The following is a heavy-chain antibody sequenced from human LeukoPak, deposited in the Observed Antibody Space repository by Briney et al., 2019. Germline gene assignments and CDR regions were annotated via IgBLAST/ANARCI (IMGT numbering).Heavy chain of an antibody. CDR2: MNPNSGRT. CDR1: GYALTSYD. Sequence: ASVKVSCKASGYALTSYDINWVRQATGQGLEWMGWMNPNSGRTGYAQNFQGRITITRNTSISTAYMELSSLRSEDTAVYYCTRETSSRYFDYWGQGTLVTVSS. CDR3: TRETSSRYFDY. V-gene: IGHV1-8*01. J-gene: IGHJ4*02.